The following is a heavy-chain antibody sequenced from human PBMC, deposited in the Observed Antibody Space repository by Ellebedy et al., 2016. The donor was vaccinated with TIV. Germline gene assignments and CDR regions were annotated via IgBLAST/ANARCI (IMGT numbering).Heavy chain of an antibody. CDR2: IYHSGIT. CDR1: GGAIDSYY. J-gene: IGHJ4*02. V-gene: IGHV4-59*01. Sequence: MPSETLSLTCTVSGGAIDSYYWTWIRQPPGKGLEWIGFIYHSGITNYSPSLDSRLTISIDKSKKQFSLRLSPVTAADTDVYYCAGAVAGNRYWGQGTLVTVSS. D-gene: IGHD6-19*01. CDR3: AGAVAGNRY.